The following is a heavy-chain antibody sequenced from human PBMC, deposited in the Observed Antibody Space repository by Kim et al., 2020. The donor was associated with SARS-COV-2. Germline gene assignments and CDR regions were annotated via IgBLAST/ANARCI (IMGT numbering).Heavy chain of an antibody. V-gene: IGHV1-18*04. J-gene: IGHJ5*02. CDR3: ARLGGQQLVGNNWFDP. CDR1: GYTFTSYG. Sequence: ASVKVSCKASGYTFTSYGISWVRQAPGQGLEWMGWISAYNGNTNYAQKLQGRVTMTTDTSTSTAYMELRSLRSDDTAVYCCARLGGQQLVGNNWFDPWGQGTLVTVSS. D-gene: IGHD6-13*01. CDR2: ISAYNGNT.